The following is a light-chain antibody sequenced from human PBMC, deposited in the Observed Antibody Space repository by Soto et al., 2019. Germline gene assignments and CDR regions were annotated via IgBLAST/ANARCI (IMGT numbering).Light chain of an antibody. J-gene: IGKJ1*01. V-gene: IGKV2-28*01. CDR3: MQALHTPR. CDR2: LAS. Sequence: EIVVTQSPLSLPVTPGEPASISCRSSQSLLHSNGYVYLDWYLQKPGQSPQLLIYLASNRASGVPDRFSGSGSGTDFTLKISGVEAEDVGIYYCMQALHTPRFGQGTKVEIK. CDR1: QSLLHSNGYVY.